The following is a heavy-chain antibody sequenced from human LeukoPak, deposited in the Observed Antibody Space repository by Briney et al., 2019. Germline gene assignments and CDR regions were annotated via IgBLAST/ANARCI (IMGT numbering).Heavy chain of an antibody. CDR2: IYYSGST. V-gene: IGHV4-59*08. CDR1: GGSISSYY. D-gene: IGHD6-6*01. Sequence: SETLSLTCTVSGGSISSYYWSWIRQPPGKGLEWIGYIYYSGSTNYNPSLKSRVTISVDTSKNQFSLKLSSVTAADTGVYYCASSSSSPHYYYYYMDVWGKGTTVTVSS. CDR3: ASSSSSPHYYYYYMDV. J-gene: IGHJ6*03.